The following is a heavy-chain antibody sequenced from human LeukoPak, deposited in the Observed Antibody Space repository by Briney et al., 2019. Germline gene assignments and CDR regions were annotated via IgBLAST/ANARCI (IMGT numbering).Heavy chain of an antibody. J-gene: IGHJ3*02. Sequence: GGSLRLSCAASGFAFSNYGMNWVRQAPGKGLEWVSGITGSGSTTYYADSVKGRFTISRDNSKNTLYLQMNSLRAEDTAVYYCANQVEGYYGSDLGAFDIWGQGTMVTVSS. CDR3: ANQVEGYYGSDLGAFDI. CDR1: GFAFSNYG. D-gene: IGHD3-10*01. CDR2: ITGSGSTT. V-gene: IGHV3-23*01.